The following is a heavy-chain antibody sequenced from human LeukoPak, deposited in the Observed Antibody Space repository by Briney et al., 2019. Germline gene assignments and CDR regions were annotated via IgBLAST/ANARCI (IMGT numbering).Heavy chain of an antibody. Sequence: PSETLCLTCAVYGGSFSGYYWSWIRQPPGKGLEWIGEINHSGSTNYNPSLKSRVTISVDTSKNQFSLKLSSVTAADTAVYYCARALKLPRHEYNWFDPWGQGTLVTVSS. CDR1: GGSFSGYY. D-gene: IGHD4-23*01. CDR2: INHSGST. J-gene: IGHJ5*02. V-gene: IGHV4-34*01. CDR3: ARALKLPRHEYNWFDP.